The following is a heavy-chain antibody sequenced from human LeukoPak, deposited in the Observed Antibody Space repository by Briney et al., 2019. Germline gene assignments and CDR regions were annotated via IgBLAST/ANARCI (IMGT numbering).Heavy chain of an antibody. D-gene: IGHD2-2*02. Sequence: GGSLRLSCAASGFTFSSYGMHWVRQAPGKGLEWVAVIWYDGSNKYYADSVTGRFTISRDNSKNTLYLQMNSLRAEDTAVYYCAAQGAAIGFDYWGQGTLVTVSS. CDR2: IWYDGSNK. V-gene: IGHV3-33*01. CDR3: AAQGAAIGFDY. CDR1: GFTFSSYG. J-gene: IGHJ4*02.